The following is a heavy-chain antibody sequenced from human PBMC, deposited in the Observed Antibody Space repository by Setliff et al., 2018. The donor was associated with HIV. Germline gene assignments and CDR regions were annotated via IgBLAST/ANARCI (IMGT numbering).Heavy chain of an antibody. Sequence: PSETLSITCVVNGESFRGHFWTWIRQPPGKGLEWIGDISHSGSTTYNPSLKSRVTIFVDTSKNQFSLKLTSVTAADTAVYYCARGDYYDSTGYEGLDSWGRGTMVTVSS. D-gene: IGHD3-22*01. J-gene: IGHJ4*02. V-gene: IGHV4-34*01. CDR1: GESFRGHF. CDR2: ISHSGST. CDR3: ARGDYYDSTGYEGLDS.